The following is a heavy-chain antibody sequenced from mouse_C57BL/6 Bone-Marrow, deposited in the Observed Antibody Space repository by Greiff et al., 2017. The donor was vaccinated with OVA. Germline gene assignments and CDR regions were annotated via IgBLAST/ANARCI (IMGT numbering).Heavy chain of an antibody. CDR3: ARAYDYDGGYYFDY. D-gene: IGHD2-4*01. V-gene: IGHV7-3*01. J-gene: IGHJ2*01. CDR2: IRNKANGYTT. CDR1: GVKFTDYY. Sequence: EVKRKESGGGWVQPGGSLSLYGAASGVKFTDYYMSWDRQPPGKALEWWGFIRNKANGYTTEYSASVKGRFTISRDNSQSILYLQMNALRAEDSATYYCARAYDYDGGYYFDYWGQGTTLTVSS.